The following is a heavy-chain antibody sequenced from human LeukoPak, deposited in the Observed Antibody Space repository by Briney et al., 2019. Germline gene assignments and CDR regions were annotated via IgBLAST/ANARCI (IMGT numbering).Heavy chain of an antibody. Sequence: GASVKVSCKTSGYRFKVYDILWVRQAPGHGLDYVGWISTYTGRARYAQKFQGRVSVIIDTSTSTAYLELTNLTSSDTGLYYCARADGSNTGTNGFVVWGLGTMVTVAS. CDR3: ARADGSNTGTNGFVV. CDR2: ISTYTGRA. CDR1: GYRFKVYD. D-gene: IGHD4-11*01. V-gene: IGHV1-18*01. J-gene: IGHJ3*01.